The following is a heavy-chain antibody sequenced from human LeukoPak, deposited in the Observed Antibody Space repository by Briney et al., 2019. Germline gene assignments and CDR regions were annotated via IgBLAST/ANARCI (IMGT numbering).Heavy chain of an antibody. CDR2: IIPIFGTA. V-gene: IGHV1-69*06. CDR1: GGTFSSYA. Sequence: GASVKVSCKASGGTFSSYAISWVRQAPGQGLEWMGGIIPIFGTANYAQKFQGRVTMTEDTSTDTAYMELSSLRSEDTAVYYCATDADRRLRIYDYVWGSYRTWGQGTLVTVSS. J-gene: IGHJ4*02. D-gene: IGHD3-16*01. CDR3: ATDADRRLRIYDYVWGSYRT.